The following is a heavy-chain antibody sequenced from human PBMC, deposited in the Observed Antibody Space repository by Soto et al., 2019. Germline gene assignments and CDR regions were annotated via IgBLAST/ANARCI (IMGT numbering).Heavy chain of an antibody. CDR2: ISYDGSNK. Sequence: PGGSLRLSCAASGFTFSSYAMHWVRQAPGKGLEWVAVISYDGSNKYYADSVKGRFTISRDNSKNTLYLQMNSLRAEDTAVYYCASGPGLDFGSSGYYFDYWGQGTLVTVSS. J-gene: IGHJ4*02. D-gene: IGHD3-22*01. V-gene: IGHV3-30-3*01. CDR1: GFTFSSYA. CDR3: ASGPGLDFGSSGYYFDY.